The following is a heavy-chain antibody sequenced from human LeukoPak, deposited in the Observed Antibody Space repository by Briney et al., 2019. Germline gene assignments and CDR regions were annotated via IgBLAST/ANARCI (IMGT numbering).Heavy chain of an antibody. Sequence: GGSLRLSCAASGFNFRDYDMTWLRQATGKGLEWVASISASGVTTNYADYVRGRFTISRDNSDKVTYLRMNSLSAEDTAVYYCARSINYSNYLLDYWGQGTRVTVSS. J-gene: IGHJ4*02. CDR3: ARSINYSNYLLDY. CDR2: ISASGVTT. V-gene: IGHV3-23*01. CDR1: GFNFRDYD. D-gene: IGHD4-11*01.